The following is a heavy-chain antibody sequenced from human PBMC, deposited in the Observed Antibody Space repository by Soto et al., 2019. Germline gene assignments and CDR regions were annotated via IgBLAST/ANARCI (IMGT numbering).Heavy chain of an antibody. V-gene: IGHV1-18*01. J-gene: IGHJ4*02. CDR3: ARDFSTMVRGVIPAHDY. CDR2: ISAYNGNT. CDR1: GYTCTSYG. D-gene: IGHD3-10*01. Sequence: ASVKVSCKASGYTCTSYGISWVRQAPGQGLEWMGWISAYNGNTNYAQKLQGRVTMTTDTSTSTAYMELRSLRSDDTAVYYCARDFSTMVRGVIPAHDYWGQGTLVTVSS.